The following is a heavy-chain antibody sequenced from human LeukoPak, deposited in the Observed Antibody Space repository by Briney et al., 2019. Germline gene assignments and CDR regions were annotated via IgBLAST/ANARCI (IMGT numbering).Heavy chain of an antibody. D-gene: IGHD2-15*01. Sequence: GGSLRLSCAASGFTFSIYWMHWVRQAPGKGLVWVSRINSDGSSTSYADSVKGRFTISRDNAKNTLYLQMNSLRAEDTAVYYCARELDCSGGSCYPTLYYYYYGMDVWGQGTTVTVSS. CDR1: GFTFSIYW. CDR2: INSDGSST. V-gene: IGHV3-74*01. CDR3: ARELDCSGGSCYPTLYYYYYGMDV. J-gene: IGHJ6*02.